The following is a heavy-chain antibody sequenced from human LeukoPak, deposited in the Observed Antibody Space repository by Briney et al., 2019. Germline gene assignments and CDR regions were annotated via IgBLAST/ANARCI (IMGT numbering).Heavy chain of an antibody. D-gene: IGHD2-15*01. CDR2: MRYDGTNK. CDR3: AKDASYSYSIIPTFFDY. J-gene: IGHJ4*02. V-gene: IGHV3-30*02. Sequence: PGGSLRLSCAASGFTFNTYGMHWVRQAPGKGLEWVAFMRYDGTNKYYADSVEGRFTISRDNSKNTLYLQMNSLRSEDTAVYYCAKDASYSYSIIPTFFDYWGQGTLVTVSS. CDR1: GFTFNTYG.